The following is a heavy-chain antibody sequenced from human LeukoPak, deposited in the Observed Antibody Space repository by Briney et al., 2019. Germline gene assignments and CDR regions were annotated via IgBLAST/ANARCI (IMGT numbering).Heavy chain of an antibody. CDR2: INGDGDTT. Sequence: GGSLRLSCAATGLSLSSYWMHWVRQAPGKGLVWVSRINGDGDTTNYADSVKGRFTISRDNAKNTLYLQMTSLRAEDTALYYCAKPVTGSRNAFDIWGQGTMVTVSS. J-gene: IGHJ3*02. V-gene: IGHV3-74*01. CDR3: AKPVTGSRNAFDI. D-gene: IGHD4-11*01. CDR1: GLSLSSYW.